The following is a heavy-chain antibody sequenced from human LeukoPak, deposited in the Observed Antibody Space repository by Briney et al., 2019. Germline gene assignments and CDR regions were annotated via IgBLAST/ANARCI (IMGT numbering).Heavy chain of an antibody. Sequence: GGSLRLSCAASAPTLSIYWMSWVRQAPGKGLEWVANIKEDGGEIYYVDSWKGRFTSSRDNSKSSLYLQLNSLRAEDTAMYYCARHLIGDSNGYYLGTYASWGQGTLVTVSS. CDR1: APTLSIYW. CDR3: ARHLIGDSNGYYLGTYAS. V-gene: IGHV3-7*05. J-gene: IGHJ5*02. D-gene: IGHD3-22*01. CDR2: IKEDGGEI.